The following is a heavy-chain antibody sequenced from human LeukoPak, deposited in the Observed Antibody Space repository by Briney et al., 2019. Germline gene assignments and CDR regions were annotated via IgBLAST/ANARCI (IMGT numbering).Heavy chain of an antibody. Sequence: GASVKVSCKASGYTFTSYDINWVRQATGQGLEWMGWINPNSGGTNYAQKFQGRVTMTRDTSISTAYMELSRLRSDDTAVYYCARERCSGGSCFSEGWFDPWGQGTLVTVSS. V-gene: IGHV1-2*02. CDR2: INPNSGGT. J-gene: IGHJ5*02. D-gene: IGHD2-15*01. CDR3: ARERCSGGSCFSEGWFDP. CDR1: GYTFTSYD.